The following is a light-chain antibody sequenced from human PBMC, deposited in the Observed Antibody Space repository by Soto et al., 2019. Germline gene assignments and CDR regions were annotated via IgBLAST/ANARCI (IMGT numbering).Light chain of an antibody. J-gene: IGLJ1*01. CDR3: CSYADGSIYF. Sequence: QSALTQPASVSGSPGQSITISCTGTSRDVGAYDYVSWYLQYPDKAPQLLIYYVDHRPSGVSSRFSGSKSGNTASQTISGLQAEDEGDYYCCSYADGSIYFFGTGTMLTVL. V-gene: IGLV2-14*03. CDR2: YVD. CDR1: SRDVGAYDY.